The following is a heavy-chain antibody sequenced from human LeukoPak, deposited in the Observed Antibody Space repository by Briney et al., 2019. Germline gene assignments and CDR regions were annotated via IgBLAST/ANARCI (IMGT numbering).Heavy chain of an antibody. CDR3: ARDKYSSSWYPRDYYYGMDV. CDR1: GYSISSGYY. Sequence: SETLSLTCTVSGYSISSGYYWGWIRQPPGKGLEWIGSIYHSGSTYYNPSLKSRVTISVDTSKNQFSLKLSSVTAADTAVYYCARDKYSSSWYPRDYYYGMDVWGQGTTVTVSS. V-gene: IGHV4-38-2*02. J-gene: IGHJ6*02. D-gene: IGHD6-13*01. CDR2: IYHSGST.